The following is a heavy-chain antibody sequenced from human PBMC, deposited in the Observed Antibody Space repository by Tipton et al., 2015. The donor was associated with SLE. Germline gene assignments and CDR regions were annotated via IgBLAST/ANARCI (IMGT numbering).Heavy chain of an antibody. J-gene: IGHJ5*02. V-gene: IGHV4-59*11. Sequence: LRLSCSVSGGSISSHYWIWIRQPPGKGLQWIGYISYGGGTNYNPSLKSRVTISVDTSKNQFSLKLSSVTAADTAVYYCARGVSAIGGWFDPWGQGTLVTVSS. CDR3: ARGVSAIGGWFDP. D-gene: IGHD2-15*01. CDR2: ISYGGGT. CDR1: GGSISSHY.